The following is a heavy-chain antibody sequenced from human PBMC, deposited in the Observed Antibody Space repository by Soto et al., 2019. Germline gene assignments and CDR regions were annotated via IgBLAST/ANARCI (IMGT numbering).Heavy chain of an antibody. Sequence: VGSLRLSCIWSGFAFRDYEMNCVRHSPGKGLEWVAYISSGAFTIYYADSVRGRFTVSRDNAKNSLYLQMNSLRDEDAAVYYCARTSIIETVNYYGMEVLGQGTTVNVSS. CDR3: ARTSIIETVNYYGMEV. V-gene: IGHV3-48*03. J-gene: IGHJ6*02. CDR1: GFAFRDYE. D-gene: IGHD2-15*01. CDR2: ISSGAFTI.